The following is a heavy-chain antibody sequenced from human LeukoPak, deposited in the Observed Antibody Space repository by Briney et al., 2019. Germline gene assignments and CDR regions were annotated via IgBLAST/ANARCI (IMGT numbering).Heavy chain of an antibody. V-gene: IGHV3-21*01. D-gene: IGHD5-12*01. CDR2: ISSSSSYI. Sequence: GGSLRLSCAASGFTFSSYSMNWVPQAPGKGLECVSSISSSSSYIYYADSVKGRFTISRDNAKNSLYLQMNSLRAEDTAVYYCAREGYSAGYYYMDVWGKGTTVTVSS. J-gene: IGHJ6*03. CDR1: GFTFSSYS. CDR3: AREGYSAGYYYMDV.